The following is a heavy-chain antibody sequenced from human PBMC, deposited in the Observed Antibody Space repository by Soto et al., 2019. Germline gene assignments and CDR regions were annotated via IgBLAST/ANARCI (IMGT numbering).Heavy chain of an antibody. D-gene: IGHD3-9*01. J-gene: IGHJ6*02. CDR2: IKQDGSEK. Sequence: EVQLVESGGGLVQPGGSLRLSCAASGFTFSSYWMSWVRQAPGKGLEWVANIKQDGSEKYYVDSVKGRFTISRDNAKNSQYLQMNSLRAEDTAVYYCAREIYDILTGYYTRSVDYYYGMDVWGQGTTVTVSS. CDR3: AREIYDILTGYYTRSVDYYYGMDV. V-gene: IGHV3-7*01. CDR1: GFTFSSYW.